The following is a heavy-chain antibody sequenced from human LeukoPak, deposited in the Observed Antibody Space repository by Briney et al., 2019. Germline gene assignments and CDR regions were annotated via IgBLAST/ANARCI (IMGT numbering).Heavy chain of an antibody. D-gene: IGHD3-10*01. Sequence: GASVKVSCKASGYTFTSYGISWVRQAPGQGLEWMGWISAYNGNTNYAQKLQGRVTMTADTSTSTAYMELRSLRSDDTAVYYCARDRRPSYYGSGSYYIGPEGAVDIWGQGTMVTVSS. CDR3: ARDRRPSYYGSGSYYIGPEGAVDI. CDR2: ISAYNGNT. V-gene: IGHV1-18*01. CDR1: GYTFTSYG. J-gene: IGHJ3*02.